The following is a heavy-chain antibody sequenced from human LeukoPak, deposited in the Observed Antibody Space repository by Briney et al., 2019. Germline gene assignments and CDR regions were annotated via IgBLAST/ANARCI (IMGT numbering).Heavy chain of an antibody. Sequence: GGSLRLSCAASGFTFSNYNMNWVRQAPGKGLEWVSSISSSSGYIYYADSVKGRFTISRDNAKNSLYLQMNSLRAEDTALYYCAKDMGDSSWPEAFDIWGQGTMVTVSS. J-gene: IGHJ3*02. CDR2: ISSSSGYI. CDR1: GFTFSNYN. V-gene: IGHV3-21*04. D-gene: IGHD6-13*01. CDR3: AKDMGDSSWPEAFDI.